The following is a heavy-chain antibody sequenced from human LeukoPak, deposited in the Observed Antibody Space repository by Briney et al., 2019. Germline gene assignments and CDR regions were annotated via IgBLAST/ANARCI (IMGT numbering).Heavy chain of an antibody. V-gene: IGHV4-34*01. CDR2: INHSGST. CDR3: ARRNTIFGVVIGFDP. CDR1: GGSFSGYY. J-gene: IGHJ5*02. D-gene: IGHD3-3*01. Sequence: SETLSLTCAVYGGSFSGYYWSWIRQPPGKGLEWIGEINHSGSTNYNPSLKSRVTISVDTSKNQFSLKLSSVTAADTAVYYCARRNTIFGVVIGFDPWGQGTLVTVSS.